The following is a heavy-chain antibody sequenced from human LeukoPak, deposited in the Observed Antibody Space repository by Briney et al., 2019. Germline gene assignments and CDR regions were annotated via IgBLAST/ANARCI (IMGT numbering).Heavy chain of an antibody. CDR3: ARVAVGASYFDY. Sequence: SVKVSFKASGGTFSSYAISWVRQAPGQGLEWMGRIIPIFGTANYAQKFQGRVTITTDESTSTAYMELSSLRSEDTAVYYCARVAVGASYFDYWGQGTLVTVSS. CDR2: IIPIFGTA. D-gene: IGHD1-26*01. J-gene: IGHJ4*02. V-gene: IGHV1-69*05. CDR1: GGTFSSYA.